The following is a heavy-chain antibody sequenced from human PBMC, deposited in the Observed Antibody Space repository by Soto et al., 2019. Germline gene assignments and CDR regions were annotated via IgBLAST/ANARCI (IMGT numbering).Heavy chain of an antibody. J-gene: IGHJ4*02. CDR2: INQDGSEK. CDR1: GFTFSSLW. CDR3: ASRYLEHCFSSGCYATYDY. V-gene: IGHV3-7*05. Sequence: GGSLRLSCAASGFTFSSLWMSWVRQAPGKGLEWVANINQDGSEKNYVDSVKGRFTTSRDNAKNSLHLQMNSLRAEDTAVYYCASRYLEHCFSSGCYATYDYWGQGALVTVSS. D-gene: IGHD3-22*01.